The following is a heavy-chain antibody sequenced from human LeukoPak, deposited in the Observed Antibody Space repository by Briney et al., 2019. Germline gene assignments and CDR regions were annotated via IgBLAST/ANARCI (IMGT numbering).Heavy chain of an antibody. CDR2: IYYSGST. CDR1: GGSISSYY. J-gene: IGHJ4*02. D-gene: IGHD5-18*01. Sequence: SGTLSLTCTVSGGSISSYYWSWIRQPPGKGLEWIGYIYYSGSTNYNPSLKSRVTISVDTSKNQFSLKLSSVTAADTAVYYCARQGYSYGSTPYYFDYWGQGTLVTVSS. CDR3: ARQGYSYGSTPYYFDY. V-gene: IGHV4-59*08.